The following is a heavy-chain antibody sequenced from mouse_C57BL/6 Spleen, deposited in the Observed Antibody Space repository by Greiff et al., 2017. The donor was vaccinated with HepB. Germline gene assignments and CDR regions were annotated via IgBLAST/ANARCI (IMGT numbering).Heavy chain of an antibody. V-gene: IGHV1-54*01. J-gene: IGHJ2*01. D-gene: IGHD3-2*02. CDR2: NNPGSGGT. CDR3: ERGDSSGYVPFDY. Sequence: VQLQQSGAELVRPGTSVKVSCKASGYAFTNYLIEWVKQRPGQGLEWIGVNNPGSGGTDYNEKFKGKATLTADKSSSTAYMQLSSLTSADSAVYFCERGDSSGYVPFDYWGQGTTLTVSS. CDR1: GYAFTNYL.